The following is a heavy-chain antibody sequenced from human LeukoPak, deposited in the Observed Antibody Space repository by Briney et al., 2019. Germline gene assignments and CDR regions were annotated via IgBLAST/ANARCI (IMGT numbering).Heavy chain of an antibody. J-gene: IGHJ3*02. CDR3: AKDQSRVRFRDAFDI. D-gene: IGHD4-17*01. V-gene: IGHV3-23*01. CDR1: GFTFSSYA. Sequence: GGSLRLSCAASGFTFSSYAMSWVRQAPGRGLEWVSGTSGSGGSTYYADSVEGGFTISRDNSKNTLYLQMNSLRAEDTAVYYCAKDQSRVRFRDAFDIWGQGTMVTVSS. CDR2: TSGSGGST.